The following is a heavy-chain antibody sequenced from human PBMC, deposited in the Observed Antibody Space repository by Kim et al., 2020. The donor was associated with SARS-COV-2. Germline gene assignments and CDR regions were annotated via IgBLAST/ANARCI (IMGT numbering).Heavy chain of an antibody. V-gene: IGHV3-21*01. CDR2: ISSSSSYI. Sequence: GGSLRLSCAASGFTFSSYSMNWVRQAPGKGLEWVSSISSSSSYIYYADSVKGRFTISRDNAKNSLYLQMNSLRAEDTAVYYCARDRAEIYGMDVWGQGTTVTVSS. CDR3: ARDRAEIYGMDV. D-gene: IGHD6-13*01. CDR1: GFTFSSYS. J-gene: IGHJ6*02.